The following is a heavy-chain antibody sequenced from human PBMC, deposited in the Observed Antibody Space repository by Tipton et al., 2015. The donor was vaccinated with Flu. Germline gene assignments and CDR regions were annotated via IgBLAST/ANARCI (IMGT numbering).Heavy chain of an antibody. CDR3: ATVPNSGSYGPNFDY. J-gene: IGHJ4*02. CDR1: GFTFSSYW. D-gene: IGHD3-22*01. Sequence: SLRLSCAASGFTFSSYWMHWVRQAPGKGLVWVSRINSDGSSTSYADSVKGRFTISRDNAKNTLYLQMNSLRAEDTAVYYCATVPNSGSYGPNFDYWGQGTLVTVSS. CDR2: INSDGSST. V-gene: IGHV3-74*01.